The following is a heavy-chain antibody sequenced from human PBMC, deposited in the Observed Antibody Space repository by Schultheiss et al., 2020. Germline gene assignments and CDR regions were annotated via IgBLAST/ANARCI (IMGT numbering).Heavy chain of an antibody. CDR3: ARCREITIFGVVTPFSYGMDV. Sequence: SQTLSLTCTVSGGSISSGSYYWSWIRQPAGKGLEWIGRIYTSGSTNYNPSLKSRVTISVDTSKNQFSLKLSSVTAADTAVYYCARCREITIFGVVTPFSYGMDVWGQGTTGTGYS. CDR1: GGSISSGSYY. V-gene: IGHV4-61*02. CDR2: IYTSGST. D-gene: IGHD3-3*01. J-gene: IGHJ6*02.